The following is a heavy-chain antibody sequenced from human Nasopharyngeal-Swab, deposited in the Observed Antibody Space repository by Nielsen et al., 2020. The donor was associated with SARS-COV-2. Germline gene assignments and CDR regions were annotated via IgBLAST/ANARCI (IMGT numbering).Heavy chain of an antibody. D-gene: IGHD3-3*01. V-gene: IGHV3-21*01. Sequence: GESLKISCAASGFTFSSYSMNWVRQAPGKGLEWVSSISSSSSYIYYADSVKGRFTISRDNSKNTLYLQMSSLRAEDTAVYYCVKARITIFGVVISSYYYYYGMDVWGQGTTVTVSS. CDR3: VKARITIFGVVISSYYYYYGMDV. J-gene: IGHJ6*02. CDR2: ISSSSSYI. CDR1: GFTFSSYS.